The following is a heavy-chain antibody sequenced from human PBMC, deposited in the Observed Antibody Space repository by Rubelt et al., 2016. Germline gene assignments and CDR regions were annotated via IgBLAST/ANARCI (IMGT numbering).Heavy chain of an antibody. J-gene: IGHJ4*02. CDR1: GYTFTTYG. CDR3: AREAYSGRYPLIDY. V-gene: IGHV1-18*01. Sequence: QVQLVQSGAEVKKPGASVKVSCKASGYTFTTYGINWVRQAPGQGLEWMGWISAYNGNTNHEQKLQGRVTMNTDTSTSTAYMERRSLRSDDTAVYYCAREAYSGRYPLIDYWGQGTLVTVSS. CDR2: ISAYNGNT. D-gene: IGHD1-26*01.